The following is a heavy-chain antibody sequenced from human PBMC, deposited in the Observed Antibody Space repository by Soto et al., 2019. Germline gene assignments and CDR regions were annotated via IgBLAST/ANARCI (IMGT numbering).Heavy chain of an antibody. Sequence: VQLVQSGAEVKKPGSSVSVSCKTSGGTFSSYGMNWVRQAPGQGLEWMGGIIPISETTNYAQKVQGRLTITADKSTSTAYMELSSLRSEDTAVYYCVRSRGYSNSYIGDGYNYAMDVWGQGTTVTVSS. CDR2: IIPISETT. CDR3: VRSRGYSNSYIGDGYNYAMDV. V-gene: IGHV1-69*06. D-gene: IGHD4-4*01. CDR1: GGTFSSYG. J-gene: IGHJ6*02.